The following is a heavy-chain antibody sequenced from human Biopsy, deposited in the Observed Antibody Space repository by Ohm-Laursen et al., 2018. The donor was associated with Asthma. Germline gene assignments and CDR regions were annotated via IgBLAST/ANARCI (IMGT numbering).Heavy chain of an antibody. CDR2: IIPKFGIA. CDR1: GGTFSNYA. Sequence: GSSVKVSCKASGGTFSNYAISWVRQAPGQGLEWMGGIIPKFGIANYAQNFQGRVTLTADKSTSTAYMELSSMRSEDTAVYYCATDHCSALWAGVSTDNCYFEYWGQGTLATVSS. V-gene: IGHV1-69*17. D-gene: IGHD3-10*02. CDR3: ATDHCSALWAGVSTDNCYFEY. J-gene: IGHJ4*02.